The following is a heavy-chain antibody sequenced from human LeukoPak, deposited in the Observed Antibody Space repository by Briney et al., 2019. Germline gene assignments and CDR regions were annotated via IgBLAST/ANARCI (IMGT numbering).Heavy chain of an antibody. CDR3: ARSSPLPATYGMDV. V-gene: IGHV4-4*02. CDR2: IYHSGST. D-gene: IGHD1-26*01. CDR1: GVSISSSNW. Sequence: SETLSLTCAVSGVSISSSNWWSWVRQPPGKGLEWIGEIYHSGSTNYNPSLKSRVTVSVDKSKNQFSLRLTSVTAADTAMYYCARSSPLPATYGMDVWGQGTTVTVSS. J-gene: IGHJ6*02.